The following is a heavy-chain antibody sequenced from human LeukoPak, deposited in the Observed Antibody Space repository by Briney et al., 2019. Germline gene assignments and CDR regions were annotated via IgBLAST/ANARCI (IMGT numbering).Heavy chain of an antibody. CDR1: GYTFTGYY. Sequence: ASVKVSCKASGYTFTGYYMHWVRQAPGQGLEWMGWIIAYNGNTNYAQKLQGRVTMTTDTSTNTAYMEIRSLRYDDTAIYYCARDVGTGELDYWGQGTLVTVSS. CDR3: ARDVGTGELDY. D-gene: IGHD3-10*01. CDR2: IIAYNGNT. J-gene: IGHJ4*02. V-gene: IGHV1-18*04.